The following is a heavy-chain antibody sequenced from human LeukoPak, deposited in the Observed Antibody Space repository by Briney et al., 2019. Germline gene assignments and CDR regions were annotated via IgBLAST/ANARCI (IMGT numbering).Heavy chain of an antibody. CDR2: ISSSGSTV. CDR1: GFTFSSYE. D-gene: IGHD6-13*01. Sequence: QPGGSLRLSCAASGFTFSSYEMNWVRQAPGKGLEWVSYISSSGSTVYYADSVKGRFTTSRDNAKNSLYLQMNSLRVGDTAVYYCAKSFGYSRSWFDNWGQGTLVTVSS. CDR3: AKSFGYSRSWFDN. V-gene: IGHV3-48*03. J-gene: IGHJ4*02.